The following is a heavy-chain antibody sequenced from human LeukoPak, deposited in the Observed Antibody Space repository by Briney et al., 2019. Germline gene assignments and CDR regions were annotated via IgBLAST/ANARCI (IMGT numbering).Heavy chain of an antibody. Sequence: GGSLRLSCAASGFTFSNYWMHWVRQAPGKGLAWVSRINSDGINTSYADSVKGRFTISRDNAKNTLNLQMNSLKPEDTAVYYCARVAEAAAFDSWGQGTLVTVSS. D-gene: IGHD6-13*01. J-gene: IGHJ4*02. CDR1: GFTFSNYW. CDR3: ARVAEAAAFDS. V-gene: IGHV3-74*01. CDR2: INSDGINT.